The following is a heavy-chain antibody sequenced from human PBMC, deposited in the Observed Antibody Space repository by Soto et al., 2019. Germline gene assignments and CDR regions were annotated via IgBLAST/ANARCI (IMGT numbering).Heavy chain of an antibody. CDR1: GFTFDDYA. CDR2: ISWNSGSI. CDR3: AGGEDGKRWAMGEDRGLDY. Sequence: GGSLRLSCAASGFTFDDYAMHWVRQAPGKGLEWVSGISWNSGSIGYADSVKGRFTISRDNAKNSLYLQMNSLRAEDTALYYCAGGEDGKRWAMGEDRGLDYWGQGTLVTVSS. V-gene: IGHV3-9*01. J-gene: IGHJ4*02. D-gene: IGHD3-16*01.